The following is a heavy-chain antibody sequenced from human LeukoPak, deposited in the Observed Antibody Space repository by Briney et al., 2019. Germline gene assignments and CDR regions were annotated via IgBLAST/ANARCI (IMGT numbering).Heavy chain of an antibody. CDR3: ARDLSYGRLSVDY. J-gene: IGHJ4*02. CDR2: INPNSGDT. D-gene: IGHD5-18*01. CDR1: GYTFTGYY. V-gene: IGHV1-2*02. Sequence: ASVKVSCKASGYTFTGYYIHWVRQAPGQGLEWMGWINPNSGDTNYAQKFQGRVTMTRDTSISTAYMELSRLRSDDTAVYYCARDLSYGRLSVDYWGQGGLVTVSS.